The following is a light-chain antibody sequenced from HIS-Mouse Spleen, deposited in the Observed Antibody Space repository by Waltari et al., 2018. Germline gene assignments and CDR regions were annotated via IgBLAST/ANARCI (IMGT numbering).Light chain of an antibody. CDR2: WAS. J-gene: IGKJ1*01. CDR1: QSVLYSSNNKNY. CDR3: QQYYSTPLT. V-gene: IGKV4-1*01. Sequence: DIVMTQSPDSLAVSLGERAPINCKSSQSVLYSSNNKNYLAWYQQKPGQPPKLLIYWASTRESGVPDRFSGSGSGTDFTLTISSLQAEDVAVYYCQQYYSTPLTFGQGTKVEIK.